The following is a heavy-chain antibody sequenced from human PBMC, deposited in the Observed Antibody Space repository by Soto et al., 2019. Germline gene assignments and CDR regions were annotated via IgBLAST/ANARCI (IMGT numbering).Heavy chain of an antibody. CDR2: IYPCDSDT. J-gene: IGHJ5*01. CDR1: GYSFSSYR. CDR3: ARLFDTSGWFDY. V-gene: IGHV5-51*01. Sequence: GESLKISCKGSGYSFSSYRIGWVRQMPGKGLERMGIIYPCDSDTRYSPSFQGQVTISADRSTTTTYLQWSSLKASDTAIYYCARLFDTSGWFDYWGQGTLVTVSS. D-gene: IGHD6-19*01.